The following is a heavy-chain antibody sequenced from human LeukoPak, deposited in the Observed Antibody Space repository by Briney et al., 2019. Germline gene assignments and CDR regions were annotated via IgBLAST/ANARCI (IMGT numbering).Heavy chain of an antibody. CDR2: INPNSGGA. D-gene: IGHD5-12*01. J-gene: IGHJ4*02. Sequence: ASVMVSCKASGYTFTGYYMHWVRQAPGQGLEWIGWINPNSGGANYAQKFQGRVTMTRDTSISTAYMELSRLRSDDTAVYYCARSGRGYSGYYDYWGQGTLVTVSS. V-gene: IGHV1-2*02. CDR3: ARSGRGYSGYYDY. CDR1: GYTFTGYY.